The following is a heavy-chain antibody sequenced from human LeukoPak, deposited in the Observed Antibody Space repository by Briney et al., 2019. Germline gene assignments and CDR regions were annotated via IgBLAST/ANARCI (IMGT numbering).Heavy chain of an antibody. D-gene: IGHD6-19*01. V-gene: IGHV6-1*01. CDR1: GDSVSSNSAA. CDR2: TYYRSKWYN. J-gene: IGHJ4*02. CDR3: ARGVGLDSSEIGDFDY. Sequence: SQTLSLTCAISGDSVSSNSAAWNWIRQSPSRGLEWLGRTYYRSKWYNDYAVSVKSRITINPDTSKNQFSLQLNSVTPEDTAVYYCARGVGLDSSEIGDFDYWGQGTLVTVSS.